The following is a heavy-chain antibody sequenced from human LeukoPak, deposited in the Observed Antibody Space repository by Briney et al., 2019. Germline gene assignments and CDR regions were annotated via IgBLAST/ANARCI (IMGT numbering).Heavy chain of an antibody. Sequence: SETLSLICTVSGVSIKSGDYSWSWIRQPPGKGLEWIGFFYQSGIMSNNPSLKSRFTITLDTSKNHISLKLTSVTAADTALYFCAACASGSCYSGAPFDHWGQGALVTVSS. CDR2: FYQSGIM. V-gene: IGHV4-30-2*01. D-gene: IGHD2-15*01. CDR3: AACASGSCYSGAPFDH. J-gene: IGHJ4*02. CDR1: GVSIKSGDYS.